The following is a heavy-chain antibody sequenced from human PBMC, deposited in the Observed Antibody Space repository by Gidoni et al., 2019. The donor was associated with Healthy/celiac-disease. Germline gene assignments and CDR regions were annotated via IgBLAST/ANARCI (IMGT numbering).Heavy chain of an antibody. CDR3: ARQGRWVVAANRGYYFDY. D-gene: IGHD2-15*01. Sequence: EVQLVQSGAEVKKPGESLKISCKGSGYSFTSYWIGWVRQMPGKGLEWMGIIYPGDTDTRYSPSFQGQVTISADKSISTAYLQWSSLKASDTAMYYCARQGRWVVAANRGYYFDYWGQGTLVTVSS. J-gene: IGHJ4*02. CDR1: GYSFTSYW. CDR2: IYPGDTDT. V-gene: IGHV5-51*01.